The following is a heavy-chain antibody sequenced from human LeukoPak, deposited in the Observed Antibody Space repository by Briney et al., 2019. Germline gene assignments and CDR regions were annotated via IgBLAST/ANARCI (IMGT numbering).Heavy chain of an antibody. CDR1: GYTFTSYG. Sequence: ASVKASCKASGYTFTSYGISWVRQAPGQGLEWMGWISAYNGNTNYAQKLQGRVTMTTDTSTSTAYMELRSLRSDDTAVYYCARDHSSPRRGVVDPWGQGTLVTVSS. V-gene: IGHV1-18*01. J-gene: IGHJ5*02. D-gene: IGHD6-13*01. CDR3: ARDHSSPRRGVVDP. CDR2: ISAYNGNT.